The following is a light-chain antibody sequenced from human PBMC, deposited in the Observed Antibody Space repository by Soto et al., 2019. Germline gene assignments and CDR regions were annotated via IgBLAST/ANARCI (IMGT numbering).Light chain of an antibody. CDR2: DAS. CDR3: QQYNTDRYA. V-gene: IGKV1-5*01. CDR1: QSVRSW. Sequence: DIQRPQSPSTLSASVGDRVTITCRASQSVRSWLAWYQQKPGRAPKFLIYDASTLESGVPSRFSGSGSGTEFTLTISSLQPDDFATYFCQQYNTDRYALGQGTKVDTK. J-gene: IGKJ2*01.